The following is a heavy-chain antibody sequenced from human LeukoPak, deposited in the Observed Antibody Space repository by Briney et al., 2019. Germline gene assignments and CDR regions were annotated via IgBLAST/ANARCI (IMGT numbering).Heavy chain of an antibody. V-gene: IGHV4-39*07. J-gene: IGHJ4*02. CDR3: ARDRSGYPNNYELGY. Sequence: PSETLSLTCTVSGGSISSSSYYWGWIRQPPGKGLEWIGSIYYSGSTYYNPSLKSRVTISVDTSKNQFSLKLSSVTAADTAVYYCARDRSGYPNNYELGYWGQGTLVTVSS. CDR1: GGSISSSSYY. CDR2: IYYSGST. D-gene: IGHD3-3*01.